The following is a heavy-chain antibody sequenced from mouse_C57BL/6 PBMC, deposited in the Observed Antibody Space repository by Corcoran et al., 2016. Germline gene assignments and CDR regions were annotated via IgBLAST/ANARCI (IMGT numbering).Heavy chain of an antibody. V-gene: IGHV9-3*01. CDR3: ARFYYYGSSPSWFAY. J-gene: IGHJ3*01. Sequence: QIQLVQSGPELKKPGETVKISCKASGYTFTTYGMSWVKQAPGKGLKWMGWINTYSGVPTYADDFKGRFAFSLETSASTAYLQINNLKNEDTATYFRARFYYYGSSPSWFAYWGQGTLVTVSA. CDR1: GYTFTTYG. D-gene: IGHD1-1*01. CDR2: INTYSGVP.